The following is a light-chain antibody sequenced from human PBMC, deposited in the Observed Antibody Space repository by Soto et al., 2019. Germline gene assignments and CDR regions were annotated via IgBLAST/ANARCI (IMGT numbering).Light chain of an antibody. CDR2: NSD. J-gene: IGLJ3*02. Sequence: QTVVTQPPSASGTPGQRVIISCSGSGPNIGSNPVSWYQQLPGTAPKLLISNSDQRPSGVPDRFSGSKSGTSASLAISGLQSEDEADYFCAAWDDSLDGRLFGGGTQLTVL. CDR3: AAWDDSLDGRL. CDR1: GPNIGSNP. V-gene: IGLV1-44*01.